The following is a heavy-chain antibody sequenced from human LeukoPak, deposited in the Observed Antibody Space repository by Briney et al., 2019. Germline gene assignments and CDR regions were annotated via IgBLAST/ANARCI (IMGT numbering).Heavy chain of an antibody. CDR3: ARWTPCGWDCHILDY. CDR2: IYASGSA. CDR1: GGSIDNGGYY. V-gene: IGHV4-30-2*01. J-gene: IGHJ4*02. D-gene: IGHD2-21*02. Sequence: SQTLSLTCTVSGGSIDNGGYYWTWLRQPPGRGLEYIGYIYASGSAYYNPSLKSRLTLSVDGAKNQFSLNLTSVTAADTAVYYCARWTPCGWDCHILDYWGQGILVTVSS.